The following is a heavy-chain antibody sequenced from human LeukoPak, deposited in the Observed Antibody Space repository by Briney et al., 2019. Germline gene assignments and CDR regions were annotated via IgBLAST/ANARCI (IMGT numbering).Heavy chain of an antibody. CDR1: GFTFSSYG. V-gene: IGHV3-23*01. CDR3: AKEGYYDILTGYLGAGGVDY. D-gene: IGHD3-9*01. Sequence: PGGSLRLSCAASGFTFSSYGMNWVRQAPGKGLEWGSGISGDAGRTYYADSVKGRFTISRDNSKNTLYLQMNSLRAEDTAVYYCAKEGYYDILTGYLGAGGVDYWGQGTLVTVSS. CDR2: ISGDAGRT. J-gene: IGHJ4*02.